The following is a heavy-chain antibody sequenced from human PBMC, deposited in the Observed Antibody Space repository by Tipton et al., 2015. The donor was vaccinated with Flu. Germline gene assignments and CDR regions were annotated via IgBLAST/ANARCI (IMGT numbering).Heavy chain of an antibody. V-gene: IGHV4-38-2*02. CDR1: GYSISSGYY. CDR3: ARDKAAGV. Sequence: TLSLTCTVSGYSISSGYYWGWIRQPPGKGLEWIGSIYHSGSTYYNPSLKSRVTISVDTPKNQFSLKLSSVTAADTAVYYCARDKAAGVWGQGTTVTVSS. J-gene: IGHJ6*02. D-gene: IGHD6-13*01. CDR2: IYHSGST.